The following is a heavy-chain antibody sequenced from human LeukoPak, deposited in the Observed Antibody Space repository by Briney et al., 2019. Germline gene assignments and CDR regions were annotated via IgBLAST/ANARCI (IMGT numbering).Heavy chain of an antibody. CDR3: ARDQYGSGSYYSPLASSDFDY. J-gene: IGHJ4*02. D-gene: IGHD3-10*01. CDR1: GGSISSYY. CDR2: IYTGGST. V-gene: IGHV4-4*07. Sequence: SETLSLTCTVSGGSISSYYWSWIRQPAGKGLEWIGRIYTGGSTNYNPPLKSRVTMSVDTSKNQFSLKLSSVTAADTAVYYCARDQYGSGSYYSPLASSDFDYWGQGTLVTVSS.